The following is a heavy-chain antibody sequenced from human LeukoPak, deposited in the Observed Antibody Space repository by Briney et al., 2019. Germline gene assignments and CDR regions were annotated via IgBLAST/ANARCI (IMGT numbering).Heavy chain of an antibody. J-gene: IGHJ4*02. CDR1: GYTFTGYY. V-gene: IGHV1-2*06. CDR2: IDPNSGGT. D-gene: IGHD1-26*01. Sequence: GASVKVSCKASGYTFTGYYIHWVRQAPGQGLEWMGRIDPNSGGTNYAQKFQGRVTMTRDTSISTAYMELSRLRSDDTAVYYCARDGGGSYIFDYWGQGTLVTVSS. CDR3: ARDGGGSYIFDY.